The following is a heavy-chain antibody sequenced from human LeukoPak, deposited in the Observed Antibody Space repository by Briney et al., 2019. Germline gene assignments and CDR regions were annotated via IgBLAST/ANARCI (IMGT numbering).Heavy chain of an antibody. CDR2: ISGSDYTT. J-gene: IGHJ2*01. CDR3: AKSGPYDSRHYYHWYFDL. V-gene: IGHV3-23*01. D-gene: IGHD3-22*01. CDR1: GFTFSDYY. Sequence: WGSLRLSCAASGFTFSDYYMSWIRQAPGKGLEWVSAISGSDYTTYYADSVKGRFTISRDNSMNTLFLQMNSLRADDTAVYYCAKSGPYDSRHYYHWYFDLWGRGTLVTVSS.